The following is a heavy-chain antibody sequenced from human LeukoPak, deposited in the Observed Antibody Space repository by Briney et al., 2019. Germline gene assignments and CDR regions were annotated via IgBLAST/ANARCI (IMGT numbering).Heavy chain of an antibody. CDR2: IYYSGST. CDR3: AAQPDF. V-gene: IGHV4-59*01. D-gene: IGHD5-18*01. CDR1: GGSISSYY. Sequence: KTSETLSLTCTVSGGSISSYYWSRIRQPPGKGLEWIGYIYYSGSTNYNPSLKSRVTMSVDTSKNQFSLKLTSVTAADTAVYYCAAQPDFWGQGTLVTVSS. J-gene: IGHJ4*02.